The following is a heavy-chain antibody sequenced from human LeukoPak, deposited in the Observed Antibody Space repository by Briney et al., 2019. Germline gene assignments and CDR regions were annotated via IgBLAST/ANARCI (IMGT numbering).Heavy chain of an antibody. J-gene: IGHJ4*02. CDR3: ARSFYSGSYYAFDY. Sequence: SVKVSCKASGGTFSSYTISWVRQAPGQGLEWMGGILPIFGTANYAQKFQGRVTITTDESTSTAYMVVSSLRSEDTAVYYCARSFYSGSYYAFDYWGQGTLVTVSS. CDR1: GGTFSSYT. CDR2: ILPIFGTA. V-gene: IGHV1-69*05. D-gene: IGHD1-26*01.